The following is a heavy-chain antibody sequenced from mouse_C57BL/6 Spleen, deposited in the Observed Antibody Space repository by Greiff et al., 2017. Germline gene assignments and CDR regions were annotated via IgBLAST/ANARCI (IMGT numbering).Heavy chain of an antibody. CDR1: GFTFSDYG. J-gene: IGHJ1*03. V-gene: IGHV5-17*01. CDR2: ISSGSSTI. D-gene: IGHD2-3*01. CDR3: ARQGYDGYWYFDV. Sequence: EVKLEESGGGLVKPGGSLKLSCAASGFTFSDYGMHWVRQAPEKGLEWVAYISSGSSTIYYADTVKGRFTISRDNAKNTLFLQMTSLSAEDTAMYYCARQGYDGYWYFDVWGTGTTVTVSS.